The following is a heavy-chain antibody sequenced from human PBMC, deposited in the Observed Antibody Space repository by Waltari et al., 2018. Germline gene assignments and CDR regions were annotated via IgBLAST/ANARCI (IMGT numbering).Heavy chain of an antibody. Sequence: EVQLLESGGGLGQPGGSLRLSCAASGFTFSSYAMTWVRQAPGKGLEVVLVVYTNDSTYYADSVGGRFTISRDNSKNTLYLQMNSLRAEDTAVYSCAKTLVGPNDAFHILGQGTMVTVSS. J-gene: IGHJ3*02. D-gene: IGHD1-26*01. V-gene: IGHV3-23*03. CDR3: AKTLVGPNDAFHI. CDR2: VYTNDST. CDR1: GFTFSSYA.